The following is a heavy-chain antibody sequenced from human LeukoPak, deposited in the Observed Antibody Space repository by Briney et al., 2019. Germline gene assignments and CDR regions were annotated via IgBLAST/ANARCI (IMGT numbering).Heavy chain of an antibody. J-gene: IGHJ6*03. V-gene: IGHV3-23*01. CDR1: GFTFSSYA. CDR2: ISGSGGST. D-gene: IGHD3-3*01. CDR3: AKAPQSKIFGVVIRNYYYMDV. Sequence: GGFLRLSCAASGFTFSSYAMSWVRQAPGKGLEWVSAISGSGGSTYYADSVKGRFTISRDNSKNTLYLQMNSLRAEDTAVYYCAKAPQSKIFGVVIRNYYYMDVWGKGTTVTVSS.